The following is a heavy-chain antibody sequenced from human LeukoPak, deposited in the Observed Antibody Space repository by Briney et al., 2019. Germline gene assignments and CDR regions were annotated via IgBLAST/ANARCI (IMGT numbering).Heavy chain of an antibody. CDR1: GGSISSYY. V-gene: IGHV4-59*01. CDR3: ARAASGGYFDWLLEFDS. D-gene: IGHD3-9*01. CDR2: IFYTGST. Sequence: SETLSLTCTVSGGSISSYYWSWIRQPPGKGLEWIGYIFYTGSTKYNPSLKSRVTISLDTSQNQFSLKLTSVITADTAVYYCARAASGGYFDWLLEFDSWGQGTLVTVSS. J-gene: IGHJ4*02.